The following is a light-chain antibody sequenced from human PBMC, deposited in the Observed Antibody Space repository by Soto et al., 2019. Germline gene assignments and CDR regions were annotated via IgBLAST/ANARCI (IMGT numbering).Light chain of an antibody. V-gene: IGKV3-20*01. CDR2: GAS. J-gene: IGKJ5*01. CDR1: QSVSSSY. CDR3: QQNGVSIT. Sequence: EIVLTQSPGTLSLSPGETATLSCRASQSVSSSYLAWYQHKPGQAPRLLIYGASSRATGIPDRFSGSGSGTDFTLTISGLDPEDFALYYCQQNGVSITFGQGTRLEIE.